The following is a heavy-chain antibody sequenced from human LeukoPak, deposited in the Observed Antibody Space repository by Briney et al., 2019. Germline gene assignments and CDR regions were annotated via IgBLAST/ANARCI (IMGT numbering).Heavy chain of an antibody. J-gene: IGHJ3*02. D-gene: IGHD5-24*01. V-gene: IGHV1-2*02. CDR3: ARQSRDDAFDI. CDR2: INPDSDYR. Sequence: ASVKVSCKASGYTFTGYYMHWVWQAPGHGLEWMGWINPDSDYRYYAQRFQGRVTMTRDTSINTAYMQLNRLQSDDTAIYYCARQSRDDAFDIWGQGTMVTVSS. CDR1: GYTFTGYY.